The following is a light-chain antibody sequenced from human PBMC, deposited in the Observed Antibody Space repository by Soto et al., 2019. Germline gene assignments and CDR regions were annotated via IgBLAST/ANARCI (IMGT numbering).Light chain of an antibody. CDR2: EVT. Sequence: QSALTQPASVSGSPGQSITIPCTGTSGDVGGYNLVSWYQQHPGKAPKLMIYEVTERPSGVSNRFSGSKSGNTASLTISGLQPDDEADYYCCSYAGNSEVFGTGTKDRP. V-gene: IGLV2-23*02. CDR1: SGDVGGYNL. J-gene: IGLJ1*01. CDR3: CSYAGNSEV.